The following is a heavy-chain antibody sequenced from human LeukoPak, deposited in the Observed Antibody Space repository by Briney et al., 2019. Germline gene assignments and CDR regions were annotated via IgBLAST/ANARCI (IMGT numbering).Heavy chain of an antibody. CDR2: IYYSGST. CDR3: ASQDSSGYYSLFDY. V-gene: IGHV4-59*08. CDR1: GGSISSYY. Sequence: SETLSLTCTVSGGSISSYYWSWIRQPPGKGLEWIGYIYYSGSTNYNPSLKSRVTVSVDTSKNQFSLKLSSVTAADTAVYYCASQDSSGYYSLFDYWGQGTLVTVSS. D-gene: IGHD3-22*01. J-gene: IGHJ4*02.